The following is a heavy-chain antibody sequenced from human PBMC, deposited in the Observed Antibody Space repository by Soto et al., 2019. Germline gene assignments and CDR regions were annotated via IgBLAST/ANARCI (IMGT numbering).Heavy chain of an antibody. V-gene: IGHV3-74*01. CDR3: VRTSLVVAAATREHY. CDR2: INSDGSST. D-gene: IGHD2-15*01. CDR1: GFTFSSYW. J-gene: IGHJ4*02. Sequence: EVQLVESGGGLVQPGGSLRLSCAASGFTFSSYWMHWVRQAPEKGLVWVSRINSDGSSTSYADSVKGRFTISRDNAKNTLYLQMNSLRAEDTAGDYCVRTSLVVAAATREHYLGQGALVNVAS.